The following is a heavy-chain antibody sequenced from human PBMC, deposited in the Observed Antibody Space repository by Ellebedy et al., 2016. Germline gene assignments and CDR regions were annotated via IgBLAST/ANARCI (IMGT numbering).Heavy chain of an antibody. Sequence: SETLSLTCTVSGGSISSGGYYWSWIRQHPGKGLEWIGYIYYSGSTYYNPSLKSRVTISVDTSKNQFSLKLSSVTAADTAVYYCSSTGDSSGRAFDIWGQGTMVTVSS. CDR3: SSTGDSSGRAFDI. CDR1: GGSISSGGYY. CDR2: IYYSGST. D-gene: IGHD3-22*01. V-gene: IGHV4-31*03. J-gene: IGHJ3*02.